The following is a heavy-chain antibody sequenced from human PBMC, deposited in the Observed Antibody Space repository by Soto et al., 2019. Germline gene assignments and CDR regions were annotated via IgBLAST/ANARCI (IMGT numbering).Heavy chain of an antibody. V-gene: IGHV4-39*01. J-gene: IGHJ4*02. Sequence: SETLSLTWIVFGRSVRSSTYYLVRVREQLGKGLEWIGSIYYSGSTYYNPSLKSRVTISVDTSKNQFSRKLTSVTAADTAVYYCARRGSGMDTSMAKFDYWGQGTLVTVSS. D-gene: IGHD5-18*01. CDR3: ARRGSGMDTSMAKFDY. CDR2: IYYSGST. CDR1: GRSVRSSTYY.